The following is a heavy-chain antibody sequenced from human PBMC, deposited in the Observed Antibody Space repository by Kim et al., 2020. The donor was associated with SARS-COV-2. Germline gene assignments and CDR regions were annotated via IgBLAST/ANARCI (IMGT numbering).Heavy chain of an antibody. CDR1: GFTFSSYA. Sequence: GGSLRLSCAASGFTFSSYAMHWVRQAPGKGLEWVAVISYDGSNKYYADSVKGRFTISRDNSKNTLYLQMNSLRAEDTAVYYCARGLPPYGDYAAFDIWGQGTMVTVSS. V-gene: IGHV3-30*04. CDR3: ARGLPPYGDYAAFDI. D-gene: IGHD4-17*01. J-gene: IGHJ3*02. CDR2: ISYDGSNK.